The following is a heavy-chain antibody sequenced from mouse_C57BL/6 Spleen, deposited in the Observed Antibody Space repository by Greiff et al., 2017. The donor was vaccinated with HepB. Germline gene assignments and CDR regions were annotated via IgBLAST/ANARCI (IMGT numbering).Heavy chain of an antibody. Sequence: DVMLVESGGGLVQSGRSLRLSCATSGFTFSDFYMEWVRQAPGKGLEWIAASRNKANDYTTEYSASVKGRFIVSRDTSQSILYLQMNALRAEDTAIYYCAREYYGGYFDVWGTGTTVTVSS. J-gene: IGHJ1*03. D-gene: IGHD1-1*01. V-gene: IGHV7-1*01. CDR1: GFTFSDFY. CDR2: SRNKANDYTT. CDR3: AREYYGGYFDV.